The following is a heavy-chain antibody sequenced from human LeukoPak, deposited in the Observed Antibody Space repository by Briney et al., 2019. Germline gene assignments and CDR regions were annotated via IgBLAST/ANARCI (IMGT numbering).Heavy chain of an antibody. CDR3: AGGAFYPLHYFDL. D-gene: IGHD4/OR15-4a*01. CDR2: MTTSGAII. V-gene: IGHV3-48*03. J-gene: IGHJ4*02. CDR1: GFSFRTYD. Sequence: GGSLRLSCAASGFSFRTYDMNWVRQTPGQGLEWISYMTTSGAIIYYADSVKGRFTITRDTSHNPLYLHMSSLRAEDSAVYFCAGGAFYPLHYFDLWGPGTLVTVSS.